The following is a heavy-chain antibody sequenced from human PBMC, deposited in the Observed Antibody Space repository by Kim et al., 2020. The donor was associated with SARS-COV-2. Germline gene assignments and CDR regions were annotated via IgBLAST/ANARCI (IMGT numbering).Heavy chain of an antibody. CDR2: ISGSGGST. Sequence: GGSLRLSCAASGFTFSSYAMSWVRQAPGKGLEWVSAISGSGGSTYYADSVKGRFTISRDNSKNTLYLQMNSLRAEDTAVYYCANGDTIVVVPAAIVYWGQGTLVTVSS. D-gene: IGHD2-2*01. V-gene: IGHV3-23*01. CDR3: ANGDTIVVVPAAIVY. CDR1: GFTFSSYA. J-gene: IGHJ4*02.